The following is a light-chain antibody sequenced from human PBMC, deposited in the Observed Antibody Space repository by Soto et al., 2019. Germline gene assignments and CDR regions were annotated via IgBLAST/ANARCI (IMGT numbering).Light chain of an antibody. CDR3: QQYATFPKT. V-gene: IGKV1-5*03. J-gene: IGKJ1*01. CDR1: QDIRNY. CDR2: RAS. Sequence: DIQMTQSPSTLASSAGDRVTITCRASQDIRNYLAWYQQKPGKAPKLLMYRASTLESGVPSRFSGSGSGTEFTLTISSLQPDDFATYHCQQYATFPKTFGQGTKVDIK.